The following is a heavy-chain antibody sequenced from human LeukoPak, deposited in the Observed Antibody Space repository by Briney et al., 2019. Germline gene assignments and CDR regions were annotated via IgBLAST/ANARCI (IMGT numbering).Heavy chain of an antibody. Sequence: PSETLSLTCTVSGGSISYDYWSWIRQSPGKRLEWIGYIYYSGATNYSPSLKSRVTISVDTSKNQFSLKLSSVTAADTALYYCATLRGASNAVFDSWGQGALVTVSS. CDR1: GGSISYDY. J-gene: IGHJ4*02. CDR2: IYYSGAT. CDR3: ATLRGASNAVFDS. D-gene: IGHD3-16*01. V-gene: IGHV4-59*08.